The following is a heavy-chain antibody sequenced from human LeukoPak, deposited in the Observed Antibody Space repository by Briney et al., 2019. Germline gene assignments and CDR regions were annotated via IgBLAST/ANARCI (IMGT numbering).Heavy chain of an antibody. V-gene: IGHV3-30*04. CDR2: ISYDGTNK. Sequence: GGSLRLSCAASGFTFSSYAMHWVRQAPGKGLEWVAVISYDGTNKCYADSVKGRFTISRDNSKNTLYLQMHSLRAEDTAVYYCARARGYYDSGSSNWFDPWGQGTLVTVSS. CDR1: GFTFSSYA. J-gene: IGHJ5*02. CDR3: ARARGYYDSGSSNWFDP. D-gene: IGHD3-10*01.